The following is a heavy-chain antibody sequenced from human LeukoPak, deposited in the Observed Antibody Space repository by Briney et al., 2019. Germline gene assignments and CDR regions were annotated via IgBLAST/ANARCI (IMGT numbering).Heavy chain of an antibody. CDR3: ARDFMGATSD. CDR1: GFTFSSYS. CDR2: ISSSSSTI. V-gene: IGHV3-48*04. J-gene: IGHJ4*02. Sequence: GGSLRLSCAASGFTFSSYSMNWVRQAPGKGLEWVSYISSSSSTIYYADSVKGRFTISRDNAKNSLYLQMNSLRAEDTAVYYCARDFMGATSDWGQGTLVTVSS. D-gene: IGHD1-26*01.